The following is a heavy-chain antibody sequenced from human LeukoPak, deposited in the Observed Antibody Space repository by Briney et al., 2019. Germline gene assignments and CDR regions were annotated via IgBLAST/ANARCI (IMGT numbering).Heavy chain of an antibody. CDR3: TRYSGTYRDY. V-gene: IGHV3-21*01. Sequence: GGSLRLSCAASGFTFSSYSMNWVRQAPGKGLEWVSSISSGSSYIFYADPVKGRFTISRDNAKNSLYLQMNSLRAEDTAVYYCTRYSGTYRDYWGQGTLVTVSS. D-gene: IGHD1-26*01. J-gene: IGHJ4*02. CDR2: ISSGSSYI. CDR1: GFTFSSYS.